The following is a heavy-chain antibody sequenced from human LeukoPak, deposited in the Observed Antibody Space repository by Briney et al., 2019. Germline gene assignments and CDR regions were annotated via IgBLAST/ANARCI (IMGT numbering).Heavy chain of an antibody. CDR3: ARVPGYGLGVDYGDY. D-gene: IGHD3-10*01. CDR2: IHRGGNT. V-gene: IGHV3-66*01. Sequence: PGGSLRLSCAASGFTVSGNYMSWVRQAPGKGLEWLSVIHRGGNTYYADSVKGRFTISRDSSKNTVFLQMDSQRAEDTAVYYCARVPGYGLGVDYGDYWGQGTLVTVSS. CDR1: GFTVSGNY. J-gene: IGHJ4*02.